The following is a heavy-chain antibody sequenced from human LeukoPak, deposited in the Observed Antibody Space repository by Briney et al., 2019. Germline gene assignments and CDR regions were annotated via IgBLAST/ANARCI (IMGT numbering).Heavy chain of an antibody. CDR3: YRSDAFDI. J-gene: IGHJ3*02. CDR1: GGSISSYY. D-gene: IGHD1-14*01. CDR2: INHSGSS. Sequence: SETLCLACTVSGGSISSYYWSWIRQPPGKGLEWIGEINHSGSSNNNPSLKSRVTISVDTSKNQFSLKLSSVTAADTAVYYCYRSDAFDIWGQGTMVTVSS. V-gene: IGHV4-34*01.